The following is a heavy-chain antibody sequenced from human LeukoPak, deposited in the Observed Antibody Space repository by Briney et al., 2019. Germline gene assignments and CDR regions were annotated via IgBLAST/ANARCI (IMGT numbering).Heavy chain of an antibody. CDR1: GFTFSSYW. Sequence: GGSLRLSCAASGFTFSSYWMSWVRQAPGKGLEWVSAISGSGGSTYYADSAKGRFTISRDNSKNTLYLQMNSLRAEDTAVYYCANYYYDSSGLAPSFDYWGQGTLVTVSS. D-gene: IGHD3-22*01. V-gene: IGHV3-23*01. CDR3: ANYYYDSSGLAPSFDY. CDR2: ISGSGGST. J-gene: IGHJ4*02.